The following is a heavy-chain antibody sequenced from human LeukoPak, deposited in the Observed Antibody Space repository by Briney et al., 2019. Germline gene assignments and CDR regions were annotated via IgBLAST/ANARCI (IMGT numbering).Heavy chain of an antibody. CDR2: IHYSGST. D-gene: IGHD2-21*02. CDR1: GGSISSGGYY. CDR3: ARTYMTSARFDP. Sequence: SQTLSLTCTVSGGSISSGGYYWSWIRQHPGKGLEWIGYIHYSGSTYYNPSLKSRVTISVDTSKNQCSLKLRYVTAADTAVYYCARTYMTSARFDPWGQGTLVTVSS. V-gene: IGHV4-31*03. J-gene: IGHJ5*02.